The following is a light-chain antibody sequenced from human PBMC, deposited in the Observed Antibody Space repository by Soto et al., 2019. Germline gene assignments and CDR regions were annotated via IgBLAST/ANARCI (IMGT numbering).Light chain of an antibody. V-gene: IGLV1-44*01. CDR1: SSNIGSNT. CDR3: AAWDDSLNGHYV. CDR2: TNN. Sequence: QPVLTQPPSASGTPGQRVTISCSGSSSNIGSNTVNWYQQVPGTAPKFLISTNNQRPSGVPHRFSGSKSGTSASLAISGLQSGDEADYYCAAWDDSLNGHYVFGTGTKVTVL. J-gene: IGLJ1*01.